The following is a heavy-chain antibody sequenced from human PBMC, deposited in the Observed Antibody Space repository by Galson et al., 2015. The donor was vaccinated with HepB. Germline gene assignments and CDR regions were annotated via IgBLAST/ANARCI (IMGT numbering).Heavy chain of an antibody. D-gene: IGHD2-21*02. CDR3: VKVVVTYHAFDI. V-gene: IGHV3-64D*06. CDR1: GFTFSSYA. J-gene: IGHJ3*02. CDR2: ISSNGGST. Sequence: SLRLSCAASGFTFSSYAMHWVRQAPGKGLEYVSAISSNGGSTYYADSVKGRFTISRDNSKNTLYLQMSSLRAEDTAVYYCVKVVVTYHAFDIWGQGTMVTVSS.